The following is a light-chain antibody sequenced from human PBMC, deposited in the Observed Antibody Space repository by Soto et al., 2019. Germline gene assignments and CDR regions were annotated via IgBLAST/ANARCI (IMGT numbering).Light chain of an antibody. CDR3: SSTLLYV. Sequence: QSALTQPASVSGSPGQSITISCTGTSSDVGGYNYVSWYQQHPGKAPKLMIYDVSNRPSGVSNRFSGSKSGNTASLSISGLQAEDDADYTSSSTLLYVFGPGTKVTVL. J-gene: IGLJ1*01. CDR1: SSDVGGYNY. V-gene: IGLV2-14*01. CDR2: DVS.